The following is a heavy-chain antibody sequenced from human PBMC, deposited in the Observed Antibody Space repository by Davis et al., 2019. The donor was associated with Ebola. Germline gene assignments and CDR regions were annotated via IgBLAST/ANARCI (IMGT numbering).Heavy chain of an antibody. J-gene: IGHJ6*04. Sequence: PGGSLRLSCAASGFTFSTYAMSWVRQAPGKGLEWVSAISGSDGSTYYADSVKGRFTISRDNSKNTLYLQMNSLRAEDTAVYYCAKDIRGRVFGVVLDVWGKGTTVTVSS. D-gene: IGHD3-3*01. CDR2: ISGSDGST. CDR1: GFTFSTYA. V-gene: IGHV3-23*01. CDR3: AKDIRGRVFGVVLDV.